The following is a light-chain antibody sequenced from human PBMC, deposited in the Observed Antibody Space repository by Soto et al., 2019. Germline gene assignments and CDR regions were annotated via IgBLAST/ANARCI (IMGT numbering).Light chain of an antibody. Sequence: QSVLTQPPSASGTPGQRVTISCSGSSSNIGSYSVNWYQQLPGTAPKLLIYSSNQRPSGAPYRFSGSKSGTSASLAISGLQSEDEADYYCAAWDDSLNGVVFGGGTQLTVL. J-gene: IGLJ2*01. CDR2: SSN. V-gene: IGLV1-44*01. CDR1: SSNIGSYS. CDR3: AAWDDSLNGVV.